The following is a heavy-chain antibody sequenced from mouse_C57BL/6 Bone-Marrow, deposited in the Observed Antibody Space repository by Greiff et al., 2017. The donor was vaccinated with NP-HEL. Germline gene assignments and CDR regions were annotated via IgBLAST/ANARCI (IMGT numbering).Heavy chain of an antibody. CDR3: ARNGMFYYYGSSWYFDV. V-gene: IGHV2-2*01. Sequence: VKLQESGPGLVQPSQSLSITCTVSGFSLTSYGVHWVRQSPGKGLEWLGVIWSGGSTDYNAAFISRLSISKDNSKSQVFFKMNSLQADDTAIYYCARNGMFYYYGSSWYFDVWGTGTTVTVSS. J-gene: IGHJ1*03. D-gene: IGHD1-1*01. CDR2: IWSGGST. CDR1: GFSLTSYG.